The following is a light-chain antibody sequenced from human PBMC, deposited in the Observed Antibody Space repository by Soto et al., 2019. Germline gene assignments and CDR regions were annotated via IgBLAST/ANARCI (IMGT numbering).Light chain of an antibody. CDR2: GAS. V-gene: IGKV3-20*01. Sequence: EIVLTQSPGILSVSPGERASLSCGASQSISSSFLAWYQQKPGQAPRLLIYGASSRATGIPDRFSGTGSETDFTLIISRLEPEDFAVYYCQQYDNSPITFGQGTRLEIK. CDR1: QSISSSF. J-gene: IGKJ5*01. CDR3: QQYDNSPIT.